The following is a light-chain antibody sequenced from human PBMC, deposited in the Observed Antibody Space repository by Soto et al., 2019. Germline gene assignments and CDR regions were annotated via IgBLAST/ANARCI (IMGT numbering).Light chain of an antibody. Sequence: QSALTQPPSASGSPGQSVTISCTGTSTDIGGYNFVSWYQQQPGKAPTLLIYEVYKRPSGVPDRFSGSKSGNTASLTVSGLQPDDEANYYGTSFARGEDPCVVLVGGTKVTVL. CDR2: EVY. V-gene: IGLV2-8*01. CDR3: TSFARGEDPCVV. J-gene: IGLJ2*01. CDR1: STDIGGYNF.